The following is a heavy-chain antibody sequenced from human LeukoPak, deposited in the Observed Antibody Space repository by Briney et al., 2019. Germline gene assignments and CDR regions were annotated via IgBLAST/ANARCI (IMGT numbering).Heavy chain of an antibody. V-gene: IGHV3-7*01. Sequence: SGGSLRLSCAASGFTFSAYWMNWVRQAPGRGLEWVANINQDERQKYSLDSVKGRFTIYRDNPKSSLYLQMNSLREEDTAVYYCARGPSGYNAGKFDSWGQGVLVTVSS. D-gene: IGHD5-18*01. CDR2: INQDERQK. CDR1: GFTFSAYW. J-gene: IGHJ4*02. CDR3: ARGPSGYNAGKFDS.